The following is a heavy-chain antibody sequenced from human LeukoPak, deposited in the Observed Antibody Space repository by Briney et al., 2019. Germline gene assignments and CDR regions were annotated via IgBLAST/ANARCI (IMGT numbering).Heavy chain of an antibody. CDR3: AHQAYCGGDCYSGAFDI. V-gene: IGHV3-23*01. Sequence: PGGSLRLSCAASGFTFSSYAMSWVRQAPGKGLEWVSAISGSGGSTYYADSVKGRFTISRDNSKNTLYLQMNSLRAEDTAVYYCAHQAYCGGDCYSGAFDIWGQGTMVTVSS. CDR1: GFTFSSYA. CDR2: ISGSGGST. D-gene: IGHD2-21*02. J-gene: IGHJ3*02.